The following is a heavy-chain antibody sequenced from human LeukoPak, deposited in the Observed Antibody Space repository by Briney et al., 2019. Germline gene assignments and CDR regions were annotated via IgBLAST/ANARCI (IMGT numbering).Heavy chain of an antibody. Sequence: ASVRVSCKASGYTFTTYGITWVRQAPGQGLEWMGWISTYNGNTNYAQNLQGRVTMTTDTSTGTACMVLRSLRSDDTAVYYCARSGYCTATSCYEGWFDPWGQGTLVTVSS. CDR1: GYTFTTYG. V-gene: IGHV1-18*01. CDR3: ARSGYCTATSCYEGWFDP. J-gene: IGHJ5*02. D-gene: IGHD2-2*01. CDR2: ISTYNGNT.